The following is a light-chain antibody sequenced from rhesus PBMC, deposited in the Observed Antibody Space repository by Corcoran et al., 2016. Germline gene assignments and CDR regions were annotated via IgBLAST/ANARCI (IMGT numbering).Light chain of an antibody. Sequence: DIVMTQTPLSLSVTPGAPASISCRSSQSLLHSTGYTYLHWYLQKPGQSPQLLINEVSNRAFGVPDRLRGKGSGTDFTLKISRVEAEDVGVYYCEQTLQTPLTFGGGTKVEIK. V-gene: IGKV2-78*01. CDR3: EQTLQTPLT. CDR2: EVS. J-gene: IGKJ4*01. CDR1: QSLLHSTGYTY.